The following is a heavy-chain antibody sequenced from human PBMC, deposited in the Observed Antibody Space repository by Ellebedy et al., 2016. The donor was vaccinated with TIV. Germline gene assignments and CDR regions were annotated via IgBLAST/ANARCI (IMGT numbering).Heavy chain of an antibody. CDR1: GYSFASYG. D-gene: IGHD3-10*01. CDR3: ARRAYDYGSGSNPYLYLDY. J-gene: IGHJ4*02. Sequence: SVKVSXKASGYSFASYGINWVRQAPGQGLEWMGGLIPPFGTANYAQKFQGRVTIATDESTRTAYMELNSLRSEDTAMYYCARRAYDYGSGSNPYLYLDYWGQGTLVTVSS. CDR2: LIPPFGTA. V-gene: IGHV1-69*05.